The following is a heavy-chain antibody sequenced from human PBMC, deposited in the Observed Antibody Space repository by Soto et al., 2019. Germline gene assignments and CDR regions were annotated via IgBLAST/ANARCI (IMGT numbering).Heavy chain of an antibody. CDR1: GYSFANYW. CDR2: FSPTDSYT. J-gene: IGHJ6*02. Sequence: LKICCKGSGYSFANYWISWVRQMPGKGLEWMGRFSPTDSYTDYNPSFQGHVTISGDKSISTSYVQWSSLKASDTAMYFCARHPYIGGFDIWGQGTTVTVSS. V-gene: IGHV5-10-1*01. CDR3: ARHPYIGGFDI. D-gene: IGHD2-15*01.